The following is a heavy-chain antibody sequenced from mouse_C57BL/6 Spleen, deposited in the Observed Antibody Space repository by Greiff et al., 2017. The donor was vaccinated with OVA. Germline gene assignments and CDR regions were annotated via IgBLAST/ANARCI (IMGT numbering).Heavy chain of an antibody. Sequence: QVQLKQSGPGLVAPSQSLSITCTVSGFSLTSYGVSWVRQPPGKGLEWLGVIWGDGSTNYHSALISRLSISKDNSKSQVFLKLNRLPADYTVTYYFASLCLRSAMDYWGQGTSVTVSS. D-gene: IGHD1-1*01. J-gene: IGHJ4*01. CDR2: IWGDGST. CDR1: GFSLTSYG. CDR3: ASLCLRSAMDY. V-gene: IGHV2-3*01.